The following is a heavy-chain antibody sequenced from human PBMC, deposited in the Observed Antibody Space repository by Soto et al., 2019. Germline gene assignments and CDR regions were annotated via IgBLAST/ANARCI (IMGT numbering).Heavy chain of an antibody. CDR3: ARSANDYGDYECFDP. D-gene: IGHD4-17*01. J-gene: IGHJ5*02. CDR2: IIPILGIA. Sequence: QVQLVQSGAEVKKPGSSVKVSCKASGGTFSSYTISWVRQAPGQGLEWMGRIIPILGIANYAQKFQGRVTITADKYTSTAYMELSSLRSEDTAVYYCARSANDYGDYECFDPWGQGTLVTVSS. CDR1: GGTFSSYT. V-gene: IGHV1-69*02.